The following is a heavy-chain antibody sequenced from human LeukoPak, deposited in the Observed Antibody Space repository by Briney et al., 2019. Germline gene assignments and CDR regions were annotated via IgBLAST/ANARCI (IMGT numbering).Heavy chain of an antibody. D-gene: IGHD6-13*01. Sequence: GGSLRLSCAASGFTFSSYWMSWVRQAPGQGLEWVANIKQDGSEKYYVDSVKGRFTISRDNAKNSLYLQMNSLRAEDTAVYYCARGGGSSWYYYYGMDVWGQGTTVTVSS. CDR3: ARGGGSSWYYYYGMDV. CDR2: IKQDGSEK. V-gene: IGHV3-7*04. CDR1: GFTFSSYW. J-gene: IGHJ6*02.